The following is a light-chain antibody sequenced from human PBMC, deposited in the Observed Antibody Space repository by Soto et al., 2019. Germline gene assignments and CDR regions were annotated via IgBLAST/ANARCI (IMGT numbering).Light chain of an antibody. CDR1: QSVLYSSTNKNF. CDR3: QQYYSTPPT. Sequence: DIVMTQSPDSLAVSLGERATINCKSSQSVLYSSTNKNFLAWYQHKSGQPPQLLFYWAATRESRVPDRFSGRGSGTDFTLTISSLQAEDVALYYCQQYYSTPPTFGQGTKVEIK. CDR2: WAA. J-gene: IGKJ1*01. V-gene: IGKV4-1*01.